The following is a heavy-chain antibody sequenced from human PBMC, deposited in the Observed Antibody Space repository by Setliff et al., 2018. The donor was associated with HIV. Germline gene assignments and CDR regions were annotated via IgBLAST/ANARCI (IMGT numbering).Heavy chain of an antibody. CDR1: GGPMTTISSY. CDR2: IYYGGST. Sequence: SETLSLTCTVSGGPMTTISSYWGWIRQSPGKGLEWIASIYYGGSTYYNPSLKSRTTISLDTSKNQFSLTLRSVTAADTAMYYCARPGSRSDWRHWGRGTLVT. J-gene: IGHJ4*02. CDR3: ARPGSRSDWRH. V-gene: IGHV4-39*01. D-gene: IGHD6-19*01.